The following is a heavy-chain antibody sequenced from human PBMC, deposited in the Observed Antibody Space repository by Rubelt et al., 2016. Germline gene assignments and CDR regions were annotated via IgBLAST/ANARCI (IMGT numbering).Heavy chain of an antibody. J-gene: IGHJ3*02. CDR2: IWYDGSNK. CDR3: ARVHDRYSSSSVVGAFDI. D-gene: IGHD6-13*01. Sequence: GFTFSSYGMHWVRQAPGKGLEWVAVIWYDGSNKYYADSVKGRFTISRDNSKNTLYLQMNSLRAEDTAVYYCARVHDRYSSSSVVGAFDIWGQGTMVTVSS. CDR1: GFTFSSYG. V-gene: IGHV3-33*01.